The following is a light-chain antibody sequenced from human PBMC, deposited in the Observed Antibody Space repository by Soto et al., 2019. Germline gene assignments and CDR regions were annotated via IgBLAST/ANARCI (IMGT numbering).Light chain of an antibody. CDR3: QQLNSYPWT. V-gene: IGKV1-9*01. CDR1: QVISSY. J-gene: IGKJ1*01. CDR2: AAS. Sequence: DIQLTQSPSFLSASVGDRVTITCRASQVISSYLAWYQQKPGKAPKLLIYAASTLQSGVPSRFSGSGSGTEFTLTISSLQPEDFATYCCQQLNSYPWTFGQGTKVEIK.